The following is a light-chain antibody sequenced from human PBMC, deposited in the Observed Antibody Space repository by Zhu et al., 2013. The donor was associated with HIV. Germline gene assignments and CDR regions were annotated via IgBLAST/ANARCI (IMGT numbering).Light chain of an antibody. Sequence: QSALTQPPSASGSPGQSVTISCTGTRSDVGGYNYVSWYQQHPGKVPKLIIYEVIKRPSGVPYRFSGSKSGNTASLTISGLQAEDEADYYCQSYDNTPTVLFGGGTKLTVL. CDR1: RSDVGGYNY. CDR2: EVI. V-gene: IGLV2-8*01. J-gene: IGLJ2*01. CDR3: QSYDNTPTVL.